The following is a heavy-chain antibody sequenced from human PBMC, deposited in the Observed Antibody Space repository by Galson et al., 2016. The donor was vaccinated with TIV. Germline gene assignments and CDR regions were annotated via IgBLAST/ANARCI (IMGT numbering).Heavy chain of an antibody. Sequence: SLRLSCAASGFTFSRHGIHWVRHTPGTGLEWVTFIGPDGNDKTYVDSVKGRFTISRDNSMSRIYLQMNDLRLEATAIYYCARLGLNLFDPWGQGTQVTVSS. J-gene: IGHJ5*01. V-gene: IGHV3-30*02. D-gene: IGHD3-16*01. CDR3: ARLGLNLFDP. CDR2: IGPDGNDK. CDR1: GFTFSRHG.